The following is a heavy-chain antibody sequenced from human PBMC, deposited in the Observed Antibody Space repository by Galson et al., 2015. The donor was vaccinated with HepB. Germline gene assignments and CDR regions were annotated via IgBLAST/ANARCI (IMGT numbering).Heavy chain of an antibody. CDR2: ISYDGTNK. V-gene: IGHV3-30-3*01. Sequence: SLRLSCAASGFTFSSYALHWVRQAPGKGLEWVAVISYDGTNKHYAESVKGRFTISRDNSKNTLYLQMNSPRGEDTAVYYCARVPHSSSLLGYYHYGMDVWGRRTTVTVSS. D-gene: IGHD6-6*01. J-gene: IGHJ6*02. CDR1: GFTFSSYA. CDR3: ARVPHSSSLLGYYHYGMDV.